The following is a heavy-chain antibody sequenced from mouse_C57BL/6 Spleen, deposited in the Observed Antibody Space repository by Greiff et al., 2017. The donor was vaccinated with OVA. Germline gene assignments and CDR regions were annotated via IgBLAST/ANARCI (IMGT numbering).Heavy chain of an antibody. J-gene: IGHJ1*01. Sequence: EVHLVESEGGLVQPGSSVKLSCTASGFTFSDYYMAWVRQVPEKGLEWVANINYDGSSTYYLDSLKSRFIISRDNAKNILYLQMSSLKSEDTATYYCARGYYGSIYDWYFDVWGSGTTVTVSS. D-gene: IGHD1-1*01. CDR1: GFTFSDYY. CDR3: ARGYYGSIYDWYFDV. V-gene: IGHV5-16*01. CDR2: INYDGSST.